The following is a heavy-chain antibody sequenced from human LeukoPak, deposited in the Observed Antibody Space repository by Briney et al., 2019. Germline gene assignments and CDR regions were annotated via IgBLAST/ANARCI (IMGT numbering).Heavy chain of an antibody. CDR3: AKDPWGSGSYDWFDP. J-gene: IGHJ5*02. D-gene: IGHD3-10*01. V-gene: IGHV3-48*01. CDR2: ISLSSVTI. Sequence: GGSLRLSCAASGFTFREYNMHWVRQAPGKGLEWVSYISLSSVTIFYADSVKGRFTISRDNAENSLYLQMNSLRAEDTAVYYCAKDPWGSGSYDWFDPWGQGTLVTVSS. CDR1: GFTFREYN.